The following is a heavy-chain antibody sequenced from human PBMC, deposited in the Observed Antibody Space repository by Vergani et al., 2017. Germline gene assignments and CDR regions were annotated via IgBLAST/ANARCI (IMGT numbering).Heavy chain of an antibody. D-gene: IGHD2-2*01. CDR3: ARFVGYCSSTSCIGFFDY. V-gene: IGHV4-4*09. Sequence: QAQLQESGPGLVKPSETLSLTCHVFGVSVTDYNCNWIRQAPGKGLEWIGSLSTTGGATHASHNPSLKSRVSISVDTSKSQFSLKLSSVTAADTAVYYCARFVGYCSSTSCIGFFDYWGQGTLVTVSS. J-gene: IGHJ4*02. CDR1: GVSVTDYN. CDR2: LSTTGGA.